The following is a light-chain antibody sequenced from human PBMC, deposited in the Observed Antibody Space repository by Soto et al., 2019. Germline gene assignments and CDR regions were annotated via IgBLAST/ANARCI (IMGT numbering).Light chain of an antibody. Sequence: EIVLTQSPGTLSLSPGERATISCGARQSISSNYLAWYQQKPGQAPRLLIYGASSRATSIPDRFSGSGSGTDFTLTISRLEPEDFAVYYCQHYGSSLSITFGQGTRLEIK. V-gene: IGKV3-20*01. CDR3: QHYGSSLSIT. J-gene: IGKJ5*01. CDR1: QSISSNY. CDR2: GAS.